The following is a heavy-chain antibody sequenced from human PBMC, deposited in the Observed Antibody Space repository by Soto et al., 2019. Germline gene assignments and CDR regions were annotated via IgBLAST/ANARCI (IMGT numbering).Heavy chain of an antibody. CDR1: GFTFSSYG. Sequence: VGSLRLSCAASGFTFSSYGMHWVRQAPGKGLEWLAVISYDGSNKNYADSVKGRFTISRDNSKNTLHLQMNSLRAEDTAVYYCAKGNSSGLFDSWGQGALVTVSS. CDR2: ISYDGSNK. D-gene: IGHD3-22*01. J-gene: IGHJ4*02. CDR3: AKGNSSGLFDS. V-gene: IGHV3-30*18.